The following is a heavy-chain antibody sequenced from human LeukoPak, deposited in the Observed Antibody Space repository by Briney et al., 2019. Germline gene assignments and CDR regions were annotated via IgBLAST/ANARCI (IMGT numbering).Heavy chain of an antibody. CDR2: INGRGEGP. Sequence: GGCPRLSCAASGFSFSRFAMTWVRQSRGRGLEWVSSINGRGEGPFYADSVKGRFTMSRDNAKNTVDVQLNSPRDGDTALYYCAKDSPLSQGRHPYYFDYWGVGTLVTVSS. CDR3: AKDSPLSQGRHPYYFDY. V-gene: IGHV3-23*01. CDR1: GFSFSRFA. D-gene: IGHD3-16*02. J-gene: IGHJ4*02.